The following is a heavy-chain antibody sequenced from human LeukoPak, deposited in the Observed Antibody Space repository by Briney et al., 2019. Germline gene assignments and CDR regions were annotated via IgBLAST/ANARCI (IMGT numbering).Heavy chain of an antibody. Sequence: PGGSLRLSCAASGFTFSSYAMSWVRQAPGKGLEWVSAISGSGGSTYYADSVKGRFTISRDNSKNTLYLQMNSLRAEDTAVYYCAKDRYNIVVVVAAYDYWGQGTLVTVSS. CDR2: ISGSGGST. CDR1: GFTFSSYA. J-gene: IGHJ4*02. D-gene: IGHD2-15*01. CDR3: AKDRYNIVVVVAAYDY. V-gene: IGHV3-23*01.